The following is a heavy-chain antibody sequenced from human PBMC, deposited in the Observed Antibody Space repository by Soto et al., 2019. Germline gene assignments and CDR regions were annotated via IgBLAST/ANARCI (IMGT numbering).Heavy chain of an antibody. CDR3: ARGAPSYYDSSGFDAFDI. J-gene: IGHJ3*02. Sequence: TGGSLRLSCAASGFNFSNYWITWVRQAPGKGLEWVANIKQDGSEKYYVESVRGRFTVSRDNARNSLYLQMNSLRAEDTAVYYCARGAPSYYDSSGFDAFDIWGQGTMVTVSS. CDR2: IKQDGSEK. CDR1: GFNFSNYW. D-gene: IGHD3-22*01. V-gene: IGHV3-7*01.